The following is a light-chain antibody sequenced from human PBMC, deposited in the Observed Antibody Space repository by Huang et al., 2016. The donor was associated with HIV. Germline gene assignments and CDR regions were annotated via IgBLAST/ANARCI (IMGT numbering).Light chain of an antibody. CDR1: QSLLNRNGYKY. CDR3: MQALQTPYT. V-gene: IGKV2-28*01. J-gene: IGKJ2*01. CDR2: LGS. Sequence: DIVMTQSPLSLPVTPGEPASISCRSSQSLLNRNGYKYLDWYLQKPGQSPHLLIYLGSNRASGVPDRFSGSGSGTDFTLQISRVEAEDVGVYYCMQALQTPYTFGQGTKLEIK.